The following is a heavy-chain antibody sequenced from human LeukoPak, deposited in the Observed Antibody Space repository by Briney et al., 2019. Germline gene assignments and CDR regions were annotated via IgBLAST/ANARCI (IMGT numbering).Heavy chain of an antibody. CDR3: ARGVGTGLFDY. J-gene: IGHJ4*02. V-gene: IGHV4-38-2*02. CDR1: GYSISSGYY. D-gene: IGHD2-21*02. Sequence: SETLSLTCTVSGYSISSGYYWGWIRQPPGKGLEWIGYIYHSGSTYYNPSLKSRVTISVDRSKNQFSLKLSSVTAADTAVYYCARGVGTGLFDYWGQGTLVTASS. CDR2: IYHSGST.